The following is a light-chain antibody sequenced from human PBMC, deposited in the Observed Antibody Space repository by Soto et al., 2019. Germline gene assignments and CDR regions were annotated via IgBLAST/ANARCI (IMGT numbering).Light chain of an antibody. J-gene: IGKJ4*01. CDR2: DAS. CDR1: QGISSY. Sequence: DIQMTQSPSSLSASVGDRVTITCRASQGISSYLAWYQQKPGKAPKLLIYDASTLQSGVPSRFSASGSGTEFTLTISSLQPEDFATYYCQQLNSYPLTFGGGTTVDIK. CDR3: QQLNSYPLT. V-gene: IGKV1-9*01.